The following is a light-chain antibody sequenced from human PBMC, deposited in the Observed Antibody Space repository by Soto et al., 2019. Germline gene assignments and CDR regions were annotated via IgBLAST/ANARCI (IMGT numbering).Light chain of an antibody. CDR3: MQGSHWPPL. Sequence: VVLTQSPLTLPVTLGQPASISCRSRQSLVYSDGITYLNWFHQRPGQSPRRLIYKVSNRDSGVPDRFSGSGSGTDFTLEISRVEAEDVGVYYCMQGSHWPPLFGPGTKVEI. J-gene: IGKJ3*01. V-gene: IGKV2-30*01. CDR2: KVS. CDR1: QSLVYSDGITY.